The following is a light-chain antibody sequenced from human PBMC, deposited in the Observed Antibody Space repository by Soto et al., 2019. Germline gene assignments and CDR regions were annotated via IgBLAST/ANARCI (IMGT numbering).Light chain of an antibody. CDR1: QSVSSTS. CDR3: QQYGTSSLT. CDR2: HVS. J-gene: IGKJ4*01. Sequence: DIVLTQSPGTLYLSPGERAILSCRASQSVSSTSLAWYQQRPGQAPRLLIYHVSSRANGIPDRFSGSGSGTDFTLTISTLEPKDFAVYYCQQYGTSSLTFGGGTRVEI. V-gene: IGKV3-20*01.